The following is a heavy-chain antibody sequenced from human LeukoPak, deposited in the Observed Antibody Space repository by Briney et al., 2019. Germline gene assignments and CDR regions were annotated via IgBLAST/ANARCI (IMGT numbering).Heavy chain of an antibody. CDR3: ARHVGLDYGDYPSYYFDC. D-gene: IGHD4-17*01. J-gene: IGHJ4*02. CDR1: GGSISSSSYY. Sequence: PSETLSLTCTVSGGSISSSSYYWGWIRQPPGKGLEWIGSIYYSGSTYYNPSLKSRVTISVDTSKNQFSLKLSSVTAADTAVYYCARHVGLDYGDYPSYYFDCWGQGTLVTVSS. CDR2: IYYSGST. V-gene: IGHV4-39*01.